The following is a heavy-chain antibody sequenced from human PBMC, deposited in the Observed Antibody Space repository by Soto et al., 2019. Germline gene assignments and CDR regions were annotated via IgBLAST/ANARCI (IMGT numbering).Heavy chain of an antibody. CDR3: GRDAVTKRDFYYYGMDV. CDR1: GGSIKNSGYY. J-gene: IGHJ6*02. D-gene: IGHD4-4*01. V-gene: IGHV4-31*03. CDR2: ISYSGST. Sequence: QVQLQESGPGLVKPSQTLSLTCTVSGGSIKNSGYYWSWIRQHPEKGLEWIGYISYSGSTDYAPSLKSRVTTSVDTSKNQFSLNLTSVTAADTAVYYCGRDAVTKRDFYYYGMDVWGRGTTVTVSS.